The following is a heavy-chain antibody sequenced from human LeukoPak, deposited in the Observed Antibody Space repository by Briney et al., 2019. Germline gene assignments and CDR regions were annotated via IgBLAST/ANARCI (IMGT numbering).Heavy chain of an antibody. D-gene: IGHD3-22*01. CDR3: APPPYYYEANGYSVA. Sequence: SETLSLTCTVSGDSISSYYWSWIRQPPGKGLEWIGYIYYSGSTNYNPSLKSRVTISVDTSKNQFSLNLSSVTAADTAVYYCAPPPYYYEANGYSVAWGQGTLVTVSS. CDR1: GDSISSYY. J-gene: IGHJ5*02. V-gene: IGHV4-59*12. CDR2: IYYSGST.